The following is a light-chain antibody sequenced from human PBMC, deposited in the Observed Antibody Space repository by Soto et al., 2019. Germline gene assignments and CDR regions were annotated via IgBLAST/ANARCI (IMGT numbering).Light chain of an antibody. V-gene: IGKV3D-15*01. CDR3: QQYHYWPLP. CDR1: ESVGTH. CDR2: GAS. Sequence: EIVMTQSPATLSVSPGEGATLSCRASESVGTHLAWYQQKPGQAPRLLVYGASTRATGIPARFSGGGSGAEFTLTITSLQSEDFAIYYCQQYHYWPLPFGPGTRVDIK. J-gene: IGKJ3*01.